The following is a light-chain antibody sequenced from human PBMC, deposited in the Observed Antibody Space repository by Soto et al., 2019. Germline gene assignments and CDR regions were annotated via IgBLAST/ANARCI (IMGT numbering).Light chain of an antibody. CDR3: RQYYSYPLT. V-gene: IGKV1-9*01. CDR2: AAS. Sequence: DIQMTQSPSTLSASVGDRVTIACRASQDVSRSVGWYQQKPGKAPKLLIYAASTLQSGVPSRFSGSGSGTDFTLTISCLQSEDFATYYCRQYYSYPLTFGGGTKVDIK. CDR1: QDVSRS. J-gene: IGKJ4*01.